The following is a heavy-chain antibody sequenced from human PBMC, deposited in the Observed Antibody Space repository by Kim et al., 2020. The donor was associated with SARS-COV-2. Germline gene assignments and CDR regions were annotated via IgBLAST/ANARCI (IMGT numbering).Heavy chain of an antibody. CDR1: GGSFSGYY. CDR3: ARHRVWNDASLYYYYYYGMDV. J-gene: IGHJ6*02. V-gene: IGHV4-34*01. Sequence: SETLSLTCAVYGGSFSGYYWSWIRQPPGKGLEWIGEINHSGSTNYNPSLKSRVTISVDTSKNQFSLKLSSVTAADTAVYYCARHRVWNDASLYYYYYYGMDVWGQGTTVTVSS. D-gene: IGHD1-1*01. CDR2: INHSGST.